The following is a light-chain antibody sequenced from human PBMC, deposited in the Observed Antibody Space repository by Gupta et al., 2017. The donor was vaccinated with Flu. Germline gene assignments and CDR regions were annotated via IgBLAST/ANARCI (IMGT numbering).Light chain of an antibody. CDR2: EVT. CDR1: SSDVGGYNY. Sequence: QSALTQPASVSGSPGPSVTISCTGTSSDVGGYNYVSWYQQHPGKAPKLMIYEVTERPSGVSNRFSGSKSGNTASLTXSXLQAEDXADYFCDADTTTSNWVFGGGTKLTVL. V-gene: IGLV2-14*01. J-gene: IGLJ3*02. CDR3: DADTTTSNWV.